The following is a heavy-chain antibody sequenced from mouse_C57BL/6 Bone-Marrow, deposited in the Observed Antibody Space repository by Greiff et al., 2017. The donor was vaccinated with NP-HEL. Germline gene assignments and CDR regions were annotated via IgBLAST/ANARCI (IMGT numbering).Heavy chain of an antibody. CDR1: GYTFTSYW. Sequence: VTLQQSGAELAKPGASVKLSCKASGYTFTSYWMHWVKQRPGQGLEWIGYINPSSGYTKYNQKFKDKATLTADKSSSTAYIQLSSLTYEDSAVYYFARSGDIYYYGSSTAWFAYWGKGTLVTVSA. CDR2: INPSSGYT. D-gene: IGHD1-1*01. V-gene: IGHV1-7*01. J-gene: IGHJ3*01. CDR3: ARSGDIYYYGSSTAWFAY.